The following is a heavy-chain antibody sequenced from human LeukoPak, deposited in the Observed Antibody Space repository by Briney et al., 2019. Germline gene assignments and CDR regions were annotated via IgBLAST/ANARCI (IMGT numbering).Heavy chain of an antibody. CDR3: ARRGQLTTVPFDS. D-gene: IGHD4-11*01. V-gene: IGHV3-20*04. CDR1: GFTFSSYA. Sequence: RAGGSLRLSCAASGFTFSSYAMTWVRQAPGKGLEWVSGINWSGGSATYADSVKGRFTISRDNAKNSLYLQMNSLRAEDTALYYCARRGQLTTVPFDSWGQGTLVTVSS. CDR2: INWSGGSA. J-gene: IGHJ4*02.